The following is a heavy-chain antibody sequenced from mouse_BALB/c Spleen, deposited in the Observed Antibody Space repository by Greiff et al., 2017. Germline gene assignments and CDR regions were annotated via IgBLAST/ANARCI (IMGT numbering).Heavy chain of an antibody. CDR1: GFTFSDYY. Sequence: EVKLMESGGGLVKPGGSLKLSCAASGFTFSDYYMYWVRQTPEKRLEWVATISDGGSYTYYPDSVKGRFTISRDNAKNNLYLQMSSLKSEDTAMYYCARDRGLGHPFAYWGQGTLVTVSA. V-gene: IGHV5-4*02. CDR3: ARDRGLGHPFAY. D-gene: IGHD4-1*01. CDR2: ISDGGSYT. J-gene: IGHJ3*01.